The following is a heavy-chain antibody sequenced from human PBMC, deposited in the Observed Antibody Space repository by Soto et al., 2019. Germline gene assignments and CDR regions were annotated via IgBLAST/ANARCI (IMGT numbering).Heavy chain of an antibody. J-gene: IGHJ3*02. D-gene: IGHD6-6*01. CDR1: GYTFTGYY. CDR2: INPNSGGT. CDR3: ARCRIAARTGDASDI. V-gene: IGHV1-2*04. Sequence: ASVKVSCKASGYTFTGYYMHWVRQAPGQGLEWMGWINPNSGGTNYAQKFQGWVTMTRDTSISTAYMELSRLRSDDTAVYYCARCRIAARTGDASDIWGQGTMVTVSS.